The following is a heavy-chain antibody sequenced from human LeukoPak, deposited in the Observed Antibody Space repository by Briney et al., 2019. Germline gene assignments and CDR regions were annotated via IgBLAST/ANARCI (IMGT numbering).Heavy chain of an antibody. J-gene: IGHJ3*02. V-gene: IGHV3-66*01. Sequence: TGGSLRLSCAASGFTVSSNYMSWVRQAPGKGLEWVSVIYSGGSTYYADSVKGRFTISRDNSKNTLYLQMNSLRAEDTAVYYCARAPRPTASRSGGAFDNWGQGTMVTVSS. CDR1: GFTVSSNY. CDR2: IYSGGST. CDR3: ARAPRPTASRSGGAFDN. D-gene: IGHD2-15*01.